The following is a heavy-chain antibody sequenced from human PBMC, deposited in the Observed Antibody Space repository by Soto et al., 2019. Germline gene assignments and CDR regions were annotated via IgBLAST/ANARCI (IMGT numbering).Heavy chain of an antibody. Sequence: QVQLMQSGAEVKKPGASVKVSCKASGYTFTTYYMHWVRQAPGQGLEWMGIINPSGGSTSYAQKFQGRVTMTRDTSTSTVYMELSSLRSEDTAMYYCARGPPVKYNYGYLSLFDPWGQGTLVTVSS. V-gene: IGHV1-46*01. CDR2: INPSGGST. CDR1: GYTFTTYY. J-gene: IGHJ5*02. CDR3: ARGPPVKYNYGYLSLFDP. D-gene: IGHD5-18*01.